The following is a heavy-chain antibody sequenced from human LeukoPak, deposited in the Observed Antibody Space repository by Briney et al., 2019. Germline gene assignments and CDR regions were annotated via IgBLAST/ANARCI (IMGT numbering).Heavy chain of an antibody. J-gene: IGHJ3*02. CDR1: GGSISSYY. D-gene: IGHD3-22*01. Sequence: SETLSLTCTVSGGSISSYYWSWIRQPPGKGLEWIGYIYYSGSTNYNPSLKSRVTISVDTSKNQFSLKLSSVTAADTAVYYCAGAPYYYDSSVYFCAFDIWAKGKMVTVSS. CDR2: IYYSGST. CDR3: AGAPYYYDSSVYFCAFDI. V-gene: IGHV4-59*01.